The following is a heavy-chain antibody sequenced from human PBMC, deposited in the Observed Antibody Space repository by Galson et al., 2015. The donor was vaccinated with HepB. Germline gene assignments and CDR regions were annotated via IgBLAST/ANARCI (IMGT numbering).Heavy chain of an antibody. Sequence: SLRLSCAASGFSFSDCSMNWVRQAPGKGLEWVSSISSSSRYIYYADSVKGRFTISRDNAKNSLYVQMNSLRAEDTAVYYCVRDMTTVTTAYFQHWGQGTLVTVSS. V-gene: IGHV3-21*01. D-gene: IGHD4-17*01. CDR2: ISSSSRYI. J-gene: IGHJ1*01. CDR1: GFSFSDCS. CDR3: VRDMTTVTTAYFQH.